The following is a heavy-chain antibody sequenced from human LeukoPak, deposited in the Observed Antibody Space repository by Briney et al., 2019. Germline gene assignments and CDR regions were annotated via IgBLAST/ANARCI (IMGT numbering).Heavy chain of an antibody. D-gene: IGHD4-11*01. CDR1: GFTFSSYW. J-gene: IGHJ4*02. CDR3: ARDYSNYGDFDY. Sequence: GGSLRLSCAASGFTFSSYWMHWVRQAPGKGLVWDSRINRDGSSTSYADSVKGRFTISRDNAKNTLYLQMNSLRAEDTAVYYCARDYSNYGDFDYWGQGTLVTVSS. V-gene: IGHV3-74*01. CDR2: INRDGSST.